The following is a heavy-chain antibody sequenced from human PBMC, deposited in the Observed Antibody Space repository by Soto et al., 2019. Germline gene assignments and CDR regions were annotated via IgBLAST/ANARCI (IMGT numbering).Heavy chain of an antibody. CDR2: IYYSGST. J-gene: IGHJ4*02. CDR3: ARVGTMIVEGEYYFDY. V-gene: IGHV4-59*01. Sequence: PSETQSLTCTVSGDSISSYYWSWIRQPPGKGLEWIGYIYYSGSTNYNPSLKSRVTISVDTSKNQFSLKLSSVTAADTAVYYCARVGTMIVEGEYYFDYWGQGTLVTVSS. CDR1: GDSISSYY. D-gene: IGHD3-22*01.